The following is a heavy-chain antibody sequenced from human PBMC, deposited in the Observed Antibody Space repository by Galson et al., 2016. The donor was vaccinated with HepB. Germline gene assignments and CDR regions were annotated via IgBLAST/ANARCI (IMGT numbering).Heavy chain of an antibody. CDR2: IDLQDSYT. V-gene: IGHV5-10-1*01. Sequence: QSGAEVKKPGETLRISCKASGYTITNYWISWVRQVFGKGLEYMGRIDLQDSYTAYSPSFKSHVTISGDTSINTVYLQWSSLKASDTAKYFCARIQTSGWYPDYWGQGTLVTVSS. D-gene: IGHD6-19*01. J-gene: IGHJ4*02. CDR3: ARIQTSGWYPDY. CDR1: GYTITNYW.